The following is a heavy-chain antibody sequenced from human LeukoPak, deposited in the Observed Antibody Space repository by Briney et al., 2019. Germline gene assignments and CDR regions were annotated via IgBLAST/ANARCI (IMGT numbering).Heavy chain of an antibody. Sequence: SQTLSLTCTVSGGSISSGGYYWSCIRQHPGKGLEWIGCIYYSGSTYYNPSLKSRVTISVDTSKNQFSLKLSSVTAADTAVYYCARDRCSSTSCSFDYWGQGTLVTVSS. V-gene: IGHV4-31*03. CDR2: IYYSGST. J-gene: IGHJ4*02. D-gene: IGHD2-2*01. CDR1: GGSISSGGYY. CDR3: ARDRCSSTSCSFDY.